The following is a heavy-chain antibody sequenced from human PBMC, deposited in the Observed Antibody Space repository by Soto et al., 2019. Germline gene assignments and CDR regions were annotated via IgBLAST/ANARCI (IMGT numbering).Heavy chain of an antibody. CDR1: GFTFSSYS. CDR2: ISSSSSYI. Sequence: PGGSLRLSCAASGFTFSSYSMNWVRQAPGKGLEWVSSISSSSSYIYYADSVKGRFTISRDNAKNSLYLQMNSLRAEDTAVYYCARDLEDIVVVPAPDYWGQGTLVTVSS. D-gene: IGHD2-2*01. CDR3: ARDLEDIVVVPAPDY. V-gene: IGHV3-21*01. J-gene: IGHJ4*02.